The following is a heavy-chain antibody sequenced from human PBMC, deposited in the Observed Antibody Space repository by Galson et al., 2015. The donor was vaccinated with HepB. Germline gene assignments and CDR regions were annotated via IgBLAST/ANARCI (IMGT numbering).Heavy chain of an antibody. CDR3: ASGGAVMGVGGTWRTWFDY. CDR2: ISGYNGNT. J-gene: IGHJ4*02. D-gene: IGHD6-19*01. CDR1: GYTFTTYG. Sequence: SVKVSCKASGYTFTTYGISWVRQAPGQGLEWMGWISGYNGNTNYAQKLQGRVTMTTDTSTTTAYMELRSLRSDDTAVYYCASGGAVMGVGGTWRTWFDYWGQGTLVTVSS. V-gene: IGHV1-18*01.